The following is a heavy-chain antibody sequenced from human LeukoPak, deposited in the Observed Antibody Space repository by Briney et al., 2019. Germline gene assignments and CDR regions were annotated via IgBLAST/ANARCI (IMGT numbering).Heavy chain of an antibody. CDR1: GGSMSSSSYY. CDR3: ARHGTVTHRFDY. CDR2: IYYSGST. J-gene: IGHJ4*02. Sequence: TSSETQSLTCGVSGGSMSSSSYYWGWIRQPPGKGLEWIGSIYYSGSTYYNPSLKSRVTISVDSSKNQCSLKLSSVTAADTAVYYCARHGTVTHRFDYWGQGTLVTVSS. D-gene: IGHD4-17*01. V-gene: IGHV4-39*01.